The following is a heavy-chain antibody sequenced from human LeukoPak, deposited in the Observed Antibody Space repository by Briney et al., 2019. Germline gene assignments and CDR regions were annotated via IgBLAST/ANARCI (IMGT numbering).Heavy chain of an antibody. V-gene: IGHV3-23*01. J-gene: IGHJ4*02. CDR3: AKVGRSRYSDY. CDR1: GFTFSSYA. Sequence: GGSLRLSCAASGFTFSSYAMSWVRQAPGKGLEWVSAIIGSGGSTYYADSVKGRFTISRDNSKNTLYLQMNSLSAEDTAVYYCAKVGRSRYSDYWGQGTLVTVSS. D-gene: IGHD1-1*01. CDR2: IIGSGGST.